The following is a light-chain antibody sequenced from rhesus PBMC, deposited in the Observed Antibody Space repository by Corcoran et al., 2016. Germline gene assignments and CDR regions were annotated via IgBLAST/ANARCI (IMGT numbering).Light chain of an antibody. Sequence: SYELTQPHSVSVSPGPTARITCGGDNIGSKNVRWYQQKPAQAPVLVIYDDSERPSGIPERFTGSNSGNTANLTISGVKAGDEADYYCQVWDSSSDHYIFGAGTRLTVL. CDR2: DDS. J-gene: IGLJ1*01. CDR1: NIGSKN. V-gene: IGLV3-40*01. CDR3: QVWDSSSDHYI.